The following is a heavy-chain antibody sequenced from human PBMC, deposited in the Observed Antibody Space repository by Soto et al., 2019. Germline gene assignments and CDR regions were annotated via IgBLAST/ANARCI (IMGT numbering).Heavy chain of an antibody. D-gene: IGHD3-22*01. Sequence: GASVKVSCKASGFTFTSSAMQWVRQARGQGLEWIGWISAYNGNTNYAQKLQERVTMTTDTSTSTAYMELRSLRSDDTAVYYCARGPDRDGMDVWGQGTTVTVSS. CDR1: GFTFTSSA. V-gene: IGHV1-18*01. J-gene: IGHJ6*02. CDR2: ISAYNGNT. CDR3: ARGPDRDGMDV.